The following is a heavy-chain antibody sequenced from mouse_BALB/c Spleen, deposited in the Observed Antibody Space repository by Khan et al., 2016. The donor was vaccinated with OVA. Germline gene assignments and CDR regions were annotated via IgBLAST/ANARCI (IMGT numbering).Heavy chain of an antibody. CDR2: IFPGTGTT. V-gene: IGHV1S132*01. Sequence: QVQLQQSGAELVKPGASVKLSCKTSGYTFTSYWIQWVKQRPGQGLGWIGQIFPGTGTTYYNENFKGKATLTVDTSSSTAYMQLSSLTSEDSAAYFCARGYFGNYEFVYWGQGTLVTVSP. D-gene: IGHD2-1*01. CDR1: GYTFTSYW. CDR3: ARGYFGNYEFVY. J-gene: IGHJ3*01.